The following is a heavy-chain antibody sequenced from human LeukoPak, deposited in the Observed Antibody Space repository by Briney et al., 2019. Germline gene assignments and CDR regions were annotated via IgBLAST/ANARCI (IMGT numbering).Heavy chain of an antibody. V-gene: IGHV1-24*01. CDR3: ATDSFASSVAGTTNCFDY. J-gene: IGHJ4*02. D-gene: IGHD6-19*01. Sequence: ASVKVSFKVSGYTLTELSMHWVRQAPGKGLEWMGGFDPEDGETIYAQKFQGRVTMTEDTSTDTAYMELSSLRSEDTAVYYCATDSFASSVAGTTNCFDYWGQGTLVTVSS. CDR2: FDPEDGET. CDR1: GYTLTELS.